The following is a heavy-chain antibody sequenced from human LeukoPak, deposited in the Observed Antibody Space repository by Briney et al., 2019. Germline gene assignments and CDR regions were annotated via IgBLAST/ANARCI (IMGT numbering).Heavy chain of an antibody. CDR1: GFTFSSYG. D-gene: IGHD6-19*01. J-gene: IGHJ4*02. Sequence: GGSLRLSCAASGFTFSSYGMHWVRQAPGKGLEWVAFIRYDGSNKYYADSVKGRFTISRDNSKNTLYLQMNSLRAEGTGVYYCAKDLSSGSRRAYWGQGTLVTVSS. V-gene: IGHV3-30*02. CDR2: IRYDGSNK. CDR3: AKDLSSGSRRAY.